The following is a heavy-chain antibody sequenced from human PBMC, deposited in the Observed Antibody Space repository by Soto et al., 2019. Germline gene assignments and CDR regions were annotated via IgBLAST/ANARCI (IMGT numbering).Heavy chain of an antibody. CDR1: GYTFSSYG. J-gene: IGHJ4*02. D-gene: IGHD6-19*01. V-gene: IGHV3-30*03. CDR2: ISSDGSKK. Sequence: QVQLVESGGGVVQPGRSLRLSCAASGYTFSSYGMHWVRQAPGKGLEWVAVISSDGSKKYYVDTVKGRFTISRDECKNTVYLQMNSLRGEDTAVYYCTRDQSSAFHHRGQGPLVTVAS. CDR3: TRDQSSAFHH.